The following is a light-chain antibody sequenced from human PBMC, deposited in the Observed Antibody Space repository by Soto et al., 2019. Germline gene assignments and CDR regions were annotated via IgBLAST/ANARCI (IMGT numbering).Light chain of an antibody. V-gene: IGLV1-44*01. CDR1: SSNIGSSS. J-gene: IGLJ1*01. CDR3: AAWDVTLNGLYV. CDR2: NNN. Sequence: QSVLTQPPSASLTPGQRVTISCCGSSSNIGSSSVNWYQQLPGTAPKLLIYNNNQWPSGVPDRFSGSKSGTSASLAISGLQSEDEADYYCAAWDVTLNGLYVFGTGTKV.